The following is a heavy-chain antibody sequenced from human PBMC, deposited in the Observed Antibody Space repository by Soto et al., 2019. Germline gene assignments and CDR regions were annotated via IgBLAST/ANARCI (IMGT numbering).Heavy chain of an antibody. V-gene: IGHV5-10-1*01. J-gene: IGHJ4*02. CDR2: IDPSDSQT. CDR1: GSSSAGYW. Sequence: PGESLKISCTGSGSSSAGYWITWVRQKPGKGLEWMGRIDPSDSQTYYSPSFRGHVTISVTKSITTVFLQWSRLRASDTAMYYCARQIFDADTGPNFQYYFDSWGQGTPVTVSS. CDR3: ARQIFDADTGPNFQYYFDS. D-gene: IGHD3-9*01.